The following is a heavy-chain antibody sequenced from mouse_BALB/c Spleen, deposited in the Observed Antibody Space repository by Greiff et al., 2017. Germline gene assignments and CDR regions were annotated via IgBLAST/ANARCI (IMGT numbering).Heavy chain of an antibody. V-gene: IGHV5-17*02. J-gene: IGHJ4*01. Sequence: EVNVVESGGGLVQPGGSRKLSCAASGFTFSSFGMHWVRQAPEKGLEWVAYISSGSSTIYYADTVKGRFTISRDNPKNTLFLQMTSLRSEDTAMYYCARGTVVAPNAMDYWGQGTSVTVSS. CDR3: ARGTVVAPNAMDY. D-gene: IGHD1-1*01. CDR2: ISSGSSTI. CDR1: GFTFSSFG.